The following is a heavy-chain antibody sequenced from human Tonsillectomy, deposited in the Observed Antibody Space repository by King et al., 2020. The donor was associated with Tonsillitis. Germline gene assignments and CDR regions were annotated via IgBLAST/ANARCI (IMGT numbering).Heavy chain of an antibody. CDR1: GFTFSSYS. J-gene: IGHJ6*02. V-gene: IGHV3-48*01. CDR2: ISSSSSTI. CDR3: ARDYLHPDSYYYYGMDV. Sequence: VQLVEPGGGLVQPGGSLRLSCAASGFTFSSYSMNWVRQAPGKGLEWVSYISSSSSTIYYADSVKGRFTISRDNAKNSLYLQMNSLRAEDTAVYYCARDYLHPDSYYYYGMDVWGQGTTVTVSS. D-gene: IGHD1-14*01.